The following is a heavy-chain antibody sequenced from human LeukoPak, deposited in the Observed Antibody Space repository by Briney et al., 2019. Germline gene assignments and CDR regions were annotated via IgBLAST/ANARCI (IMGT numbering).Heavy chain of an antibody. CDR3: TTGTRSCGGDCSPLDY. J-gene: IGHJ4*02. CDR1: GFTFSNAW. D-gene: IGHD2-21*02. CDR2: IKSKTDGGTT. V-gene: IGHV3-15*01. Sequence: GGSLRLSCAASGFTFSNAWMNWVRQAPGKGLEWVGRIKSKTDGGTTNYAAPVKGRFTVSRDDSKNTLYLQMNSLETEDTAVYYCTTGTRSCGGDCSPLDYWGQGTLVTVSS.